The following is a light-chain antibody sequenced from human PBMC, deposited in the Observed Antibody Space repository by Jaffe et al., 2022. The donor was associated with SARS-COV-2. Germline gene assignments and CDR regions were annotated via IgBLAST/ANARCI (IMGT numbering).Light chain of an antibody. J-gene: IGKJ2*01. CDR1: QTINSF. CDR3: QESYSTPYMYT. V-gene: IGKV1-39*01. CDR2: AAS. Sequence: DIQMTQSPSSLSASVGDRVTITCRASQTINSFLNWYQQKPGKAPKLLIYAASSLQSGVPSRFSGSGSGTDFTLTINSLQPEDFATYYCQESYSTPYMYTFGQGTKLEIK.